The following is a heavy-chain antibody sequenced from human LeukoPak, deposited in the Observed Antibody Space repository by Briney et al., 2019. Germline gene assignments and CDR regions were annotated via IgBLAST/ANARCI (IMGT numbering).Heavy chain of an antibody. J-gene: IGHJ1*01. CDR2: ISSSSSYI. V-gene: IGHV3-21*01. CDR1: GFTFSSYS. D-gene: IGHD3-16*01. Sequence: GGSLRLSCAASGFTFSSYSMNWVRQAPGKGLEWVSSISSSSSYIYYADSVKGRFTISRDNAKNSLYLQMNSLRAEDTVVYYCARDLGGGLGYFQHWGQGTLVTVSS. CDR3: ARDLGGGLGYFQH.